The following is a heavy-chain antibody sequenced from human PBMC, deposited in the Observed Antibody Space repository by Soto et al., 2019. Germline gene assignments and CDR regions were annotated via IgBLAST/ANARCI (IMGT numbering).Heavy chain of an antibody. J-gene: IGHJ4*02. CDR3: AYLAYFVVRSLDY. Sequence: QVQLVQSGAEVRKPGASVKVSCKASGYTFTSYGITWVRQAPGQGLEWLGWISGYTGNTNYAQKLQGRVTMTTDTATSTAYMELRSLRSDDTAFYYFAYLAYFVVRSLDYWGQGTLFTVSS. D-gene: IGHD2-21*01. V-gene: IGHV1-18*01. CDR1: GYTFTSYG. CDR2: ISGYTGNT.